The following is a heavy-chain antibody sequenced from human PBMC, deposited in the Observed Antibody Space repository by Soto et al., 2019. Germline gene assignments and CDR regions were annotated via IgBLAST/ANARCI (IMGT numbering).Heavy chain of an antibody. J-gene: IGHJ5*02. CDR1: GDSVSSNSVA. Sequence: QVQLQQSGPGLVKPSQTLSLTCAISGDSVSSNSVAWSWIRQSPSRGLEWLGRTYYRSKWYYDYAVSVKSRXPIRPXXSKNQFSLQLTSVTPEDTAVYYCTSQRGGQGWFDPWGQGTLVTVSS. D-gene: IGHD3-16*01. CDR3: TSQRGGQGWFDP. V-gene: IGHV6-1*01. CDR2: TYYRSKWYY.